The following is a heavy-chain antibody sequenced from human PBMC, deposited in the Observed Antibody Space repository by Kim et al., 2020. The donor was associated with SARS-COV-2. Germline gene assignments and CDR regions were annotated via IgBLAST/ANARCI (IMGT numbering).Heavy chain of an antibody. CDR1: GDSVSSNSAA. D-gene: IGHD2-8*01. V-gene: IGHV6-1*01. CDR2: TYYRSKWYN. Sequence: SQTLSLICDISGDSVSSNSAAWNWIRQSPSRGLEWLGRTYYRSKWYNDYALSVRSRIIINPDTSKNQFSLQLTSVTPEDTAVYYCARDLPYCTNTNCYNRWFDPWGQGTVVTVSS. CDR3: ARDLPYCTNTNCYNRWFDP. J-gene: IGHJ5*02.